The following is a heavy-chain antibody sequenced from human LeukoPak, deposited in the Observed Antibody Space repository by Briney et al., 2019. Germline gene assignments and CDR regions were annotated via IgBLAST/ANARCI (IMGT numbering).Heavy chain of an antibody. D-gene: IGHD2-15*01. CDR3: ASRYCSAGRCDSSYYYYYGMDV. CDR2: IIPIFGTA. J-gene: IGHJ6*02. CDR1: GGTLNSFA. V-gene: IGHV1-69*01. Sequence: SSVKVSCKASGGTLNSFAISWVRQAPGQGLEWMGRIIPIFGTANYAQEFQGGVTITADESTNTAYMELSSLRSEDTAVYYCASRYCSAGRCDSSYYYYYGMDVWGQGTTVTVSS.